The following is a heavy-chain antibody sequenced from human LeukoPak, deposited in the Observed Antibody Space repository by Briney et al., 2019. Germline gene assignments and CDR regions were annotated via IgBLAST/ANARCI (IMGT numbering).Heavy chain of an antibody. D-gene: IGHD3-3*01. CDR1: GYSISSGYY. J-gene: IGHJ5*02. Sequence: SETLSLTCAVSGYSISSGYYWGWIRQPPGKGLEWIGSIYHSGSTYYNPSLKSRVTISVDTSKNQFSLKLSSVTAADTAVYYCARVIRLFWSGYYTAYNWFDPWGQGTLVTASS. V-gene: IGHV4-38-2*01. CDR3: ARVIRLFWSGYYTAYNWFDP. CDR2: IYHSGST.